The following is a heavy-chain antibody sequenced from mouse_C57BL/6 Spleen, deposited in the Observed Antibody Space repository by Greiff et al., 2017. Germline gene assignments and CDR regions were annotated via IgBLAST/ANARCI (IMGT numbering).Heavy chain of an antibody. CDR3: TRGGSSGYLDY. Sequence: EVQLQESGAVLARPGASVKMSCKTSGYTFTSYWMHWVKQRPGQGLEWIGAIYPGNSDTSYNQKFKGKANMTAVTSASTAYMELSSLTNEYSAVYYCTRGGSSGYLDYWGQGTTLTVSS. D-gene: IGHD3-2*02. CDR2: IYPGNSDT. J-gene: IGHJ2*01. CDR1: GYTFTSYW. V-gene: IGHV1-5*01.